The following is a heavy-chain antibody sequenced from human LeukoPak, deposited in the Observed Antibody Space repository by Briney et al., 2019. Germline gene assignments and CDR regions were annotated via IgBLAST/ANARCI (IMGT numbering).Heavy chain of an antibody. V-gene: IGHV4-59*02. J-gene: IGHJ4*02. CDR2: IYYSGST. D-gene: IGHD6-13*01. CDR3: ARRIAGGPLDY. Sequence: SETLSLTCTVSGGSVSSYYCSWIRQPPGKGLEWIGYIYYSGSTNYNPSLKSRVTISVDTSKNQFSLKLSSVTAADTAVYYCARRIAGGPLDYWGQGALVTVSS. CDR1: GGSVSSYY.